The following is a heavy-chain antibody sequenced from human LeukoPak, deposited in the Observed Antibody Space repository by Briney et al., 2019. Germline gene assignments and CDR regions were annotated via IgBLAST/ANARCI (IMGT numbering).Heavy chain of an antibody. D-gene: IGHD1-26*01. CDR1: GFTFTSYW. Sequence: PGGSLRLFCAPSGFTFTSYWMGWVRQSPVKGLEWVANIKQGGSEKHYVDSVKGRFTISRDNAQNSLYLEMNSLRAEDTAVYYCARGSSGTYFQFIDYWGQGTLVTVSS. CDR3: ARGSSGTYFQFIDY. CDR2: IKQGGSEK. V-gene: IGHV3-7*01. J-gene: IGHJ4*02.